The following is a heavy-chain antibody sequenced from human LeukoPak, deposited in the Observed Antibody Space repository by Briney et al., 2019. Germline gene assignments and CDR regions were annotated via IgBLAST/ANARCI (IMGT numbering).Heavy chain of an antibody. CDR1: GFTFSSYS. Sequence: KPGGSLRLSCAASGFTFSSYSMNWVRQAPGKGLEWVSSISSSSSYIYYADSVKGRFTISRDNAKNSLYLQMNSLRAEDTAVYYCVRDSHGRAAAEDHWFDPWGQGTLVTVSS. D-gene: IGHD6-13*01. CDR3: VRDSHGRAAAEDHWFDP. CDR2: ISSSSSYI. V-gene: IGHV3-21*01. J-gene: IGHJ5*02.